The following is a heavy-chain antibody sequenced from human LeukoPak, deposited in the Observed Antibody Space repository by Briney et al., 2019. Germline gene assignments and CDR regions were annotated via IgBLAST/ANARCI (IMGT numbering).Heavy chain of an antibody. J-gene: IGHJ4*02. Sequence: PGGSLRLSCAASGFTFSSYAMSWVRQAPGKGLEWASATSGSGGSTYYADSVKGRFTISRDNSKNTLYLQMNSLRAEDTAIYYCAKMVAYNTGGGNFDFWGQGTLVAVSS. CDR2: TSGSGGST. CDR1: GFTFSSYA. D-gene: IGHD3-10*01. V-gene: IGHV3-23*01. CDR3: AKMVAYNTGGGNFDF.